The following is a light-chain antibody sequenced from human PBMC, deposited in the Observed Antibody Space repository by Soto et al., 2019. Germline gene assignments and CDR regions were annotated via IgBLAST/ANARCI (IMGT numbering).Light chain of an antibody. CDR1: RDDIGAYDY. Sequence: QSALTQPASVSGSPGQSITISCAATRDDIGAYDYVSWYQQHPGNAPKLLVYEVTNRPSGVSDRFSGSKSGNTASLTISGLQAEDEADYYCNSYTNSSAVVFGGGTKVTV. J-gene: IGLJ2*01. V-gene: IGLV2-14*01. CDR2: EVT. CDR3: NSYTNSSAVV.